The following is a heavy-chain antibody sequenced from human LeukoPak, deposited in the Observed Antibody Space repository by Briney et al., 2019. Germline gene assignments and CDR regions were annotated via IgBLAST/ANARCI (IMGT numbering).Heavy chain of an antibody. CDR3: ARIQRQQLDNYFDC. CDR2: IHPGASHT. Sequence: GESLNISCKGSGYIFTSYWIGWVREMPGKGLEWMGIIHPGASHTSYSPSFQGQVTISAAKSSGTAYLQWSTLKASDTAMYYCARIQRQQLDNYFDCWGQGTLVTVSS. CDR1: GYIFTSYW. D-gene: IGHD6-13*01. V-gene: IGHV5-51*01. J-gene: IGHJ4*02.